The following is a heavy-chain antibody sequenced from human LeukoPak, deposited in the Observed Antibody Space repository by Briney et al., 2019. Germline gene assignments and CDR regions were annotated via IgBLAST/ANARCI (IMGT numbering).Heavy chain of an antibody. Sequence: GGSLRLSCAASGFTFSTYDVSWVRQAPGKGLEWVSSISGSDGSTYYADSVKGRFTISRDNSKNTLFLQMNSLRAEDTAVYFCAKVDCSGGSCYGFGYFYYGMDVWGQGTTVTVSS. CDR1: GFTFSTYD. CDR2: ISGSDGST. D-gene: IGHD2-15*01. V-gene: IGHV3-23*01. J-gene: IGHJ6*02. CDR3: AKVDCSGGSCYGFGYFYYGMDV.